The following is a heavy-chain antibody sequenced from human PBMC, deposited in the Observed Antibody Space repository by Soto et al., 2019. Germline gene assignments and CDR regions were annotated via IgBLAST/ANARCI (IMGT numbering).Heavy chain of an antibody. V-gene: IGHV5-10-1*01. CDR2: IDPSDSYT. CDR3: ARHSGGRWDDITMVRGVIIKGWAFDI. J-gene: IGHJ3*02. CDR1: GYSFTSYW. D-gene: IGHD3-10*01. Sequence: PGESLKISCKGSGYSFTSYWISWVRQMPGKGLEWMGRIDPSDSYTNYSPSFQGHVTISADKSISTAYLQWSSLKASDTAMYYCARHSGGRWDDITMVRGVIIKGWAFDIWGQGTMVTVSS.